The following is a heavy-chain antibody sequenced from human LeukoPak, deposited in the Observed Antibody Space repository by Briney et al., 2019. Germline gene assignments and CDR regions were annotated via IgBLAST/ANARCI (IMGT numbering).Heavy chain of an antibody. Sequence: GGSLRLSCAASGFTFSSYSMNWVRQAPGKGLEWVSYISSSRNTIYYTDSVKGRFTISRDNAKNSLYLQMNSLRAEDTAVYYCAREDYYFDYWGQGTLVTVSS. CDR3: AREDYYFDY. CDR1: GFTFSSYS. V-gene: IGHV3-48*01. CDR2: ISSSRNTI. J-gene: IGHJ4*02.